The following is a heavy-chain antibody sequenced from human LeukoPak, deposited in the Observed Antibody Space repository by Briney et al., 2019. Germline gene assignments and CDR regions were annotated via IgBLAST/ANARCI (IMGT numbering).Heavy chain of an antibody. CDR2: IYYSGTT. Sequence: PSETLSLTCTVSGGSISSSSYYWGWIRQPPGKGEEWFRSIYYSGTTYYTPSLKTRVTISLDTSKNQFSLKLSSVTAADTAVYYCASWVYCSGWFLDYWGQGTLVTVSS. J-gene: IGHJ4*02. V-gene: IGHV4-39*01. CDR1: GGSISSSSYY. CDR3: ASWVYCSGWFLDY. D-gene: IGHD6-19*01.